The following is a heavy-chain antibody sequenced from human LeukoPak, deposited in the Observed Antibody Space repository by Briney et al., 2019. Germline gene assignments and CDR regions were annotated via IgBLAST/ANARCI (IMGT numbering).Heavy chain of an antibody. CDR1: GFTFSSYG. Sequence: GGSLRLSCAASGFTFSSYGMHWVRQAPGKGLEWVAFIRYDGSNKYYADSVKGRFTISRDNSKNTLYLQMNSLRAEDTAVYYCARDSFRSAAAGTFFDYWGQGTLVTVSS. V-gene: IGHV3-30*02. CDR3: ARDSFRSAAAGTFFDY. CDR2: IRYDGSNK. D-gene: IGHD6-13*01. J-gene: IGHJ4*02.